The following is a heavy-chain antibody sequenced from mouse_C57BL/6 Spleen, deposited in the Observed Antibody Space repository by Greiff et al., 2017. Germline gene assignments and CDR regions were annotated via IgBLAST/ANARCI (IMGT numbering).Heavy chain of an antibody. CDR3: ARDKGNWFDY. Sequence: DVQLVESEGGLVQPGSSMKLSCTASGFTFSDYYMAWVRQVPEKGLEWVANINYDGSSTYYLDSLKSRFIISRDNAKNILYLQMSSLKSEDTATYYCARDKGNWFDYWGQGTTLTVSS. CDR1: GFTFSDYY. CDR2: INYDGSST. J-gene: IGHJ2*01. D-gene: IGHD4-1*01. V-gene: IGHV5-16*01.